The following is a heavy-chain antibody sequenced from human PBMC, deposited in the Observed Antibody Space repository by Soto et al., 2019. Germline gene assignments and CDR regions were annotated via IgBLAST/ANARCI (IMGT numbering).Heavy chain of an antibody. D-gene: IGHD3-22*01. V-gene: IGHV4-59*12. CDR1: GGSISSYY. Sequence: SETLSLTCTVSGGSISSYYWSWIRQPPGKGLEWIGYIYYSGSTNYNPSLKSRVTISVDTSKNQFSLKLSSVTAADTAVYYCAREPSSRHYYDSSGYRALDYWGQGTLVTVSS. CDR3: AREPSSRHYYDSSGYRALDY. J-gene: IGHJ4*02. CDR2: IYYSGST.